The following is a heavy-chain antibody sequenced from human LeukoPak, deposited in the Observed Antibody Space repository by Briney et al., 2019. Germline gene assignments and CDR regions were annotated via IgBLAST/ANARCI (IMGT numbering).Heavy chain of an antibody. J-gene: IGHJ4*02. CDR1: GFTFSSYG. CDR3: AKLQAGTIVFDY. CDR2: ISYDGSNK. Sequence: QSGGSLRLSCAASGFTFSSYGMHWVRQAPGKGLEWVAVISYDGSNKYYADSVKGRFTISRDNSKNTLYLQMNSLRAEDTAVYYCAKLQAGTIVFDYWGQGTPVTVSS. D-gene: IGHD6-19*01. V-gene: IGHV3-30*18.